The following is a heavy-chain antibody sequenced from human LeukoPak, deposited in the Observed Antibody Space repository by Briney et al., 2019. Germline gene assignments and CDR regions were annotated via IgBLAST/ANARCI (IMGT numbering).Heavy chain of an antibody. D-gene: IGHD4-17*01. V-gene: IGHV1-69*04. J-gene: IGHJ6*02. Sequence: SVKVSCKASGGTFSSYAISWVRQAPGQGLEWMGRIIPIFGIANYAQKFQGRVTITADKSTSTAYMELSSLRSEDTAVYYCARDSLEYGDQNPNYYYYGMTSGAKGPRSPSP. CDR3: ARDSLEYGDQNPNYYYYGMTS. CDR2: IIPIFGIA. CDR1: GGTFSSYA.